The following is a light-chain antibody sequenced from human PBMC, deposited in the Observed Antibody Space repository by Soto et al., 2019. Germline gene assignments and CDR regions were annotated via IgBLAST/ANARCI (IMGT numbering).Light chain of an antibody. V-gene: IGKV3-11*01. CDR2: DAS. Sequence: EIVLTQSPATLSLSPGERATLSCRASQSVSSYLAWYQQKPGQAPRLLIYDASNMATGIPARFSGSGSGTDSPITISSLAHEDFSVYYCQLHSNWITFGQGTRLEIK. CDR1: QSVSSY. J-gene: IGKJ5*01. CDR3: QLHSNWIT.